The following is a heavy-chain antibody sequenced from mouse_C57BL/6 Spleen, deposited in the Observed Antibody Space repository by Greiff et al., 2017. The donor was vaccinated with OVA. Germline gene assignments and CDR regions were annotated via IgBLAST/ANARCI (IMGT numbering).Heavy chain of an antibody. CDR3: ARYDYVSSYWYFDV. V-gene: IGHV1-64*01. CDR2: IHPDSGST. J-gene: IGHJ1*03. CDR1: GYTFTCYW. Sequence: QVQLQQPGPELVKPGASVKLSCKASGYTFTCYWMHWVKQRPGQGLEWIGLIHPDSGSTNYNEKFKSKATLTVDKSSSTAYMQLSSLASDDSAVYYCARYDYVSSYWYFDVWGTGTTVTVSS. D-gene: IGHD1-1*01.